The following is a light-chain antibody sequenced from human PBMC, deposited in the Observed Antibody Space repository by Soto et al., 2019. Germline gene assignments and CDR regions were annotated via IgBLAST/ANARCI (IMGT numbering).Light chain of an antibody. CDR1: SSDIGGYNY. V-gene: IGLV2-14*01. Sequence: QSALTQPPSASGSPGQSVTISCTGTSSDIGGYNYVSWYQQQSGKAPKLMIHEVSNRPSGVSNRFSGPKSGNTASLTISGLQAEDEADYYCSSYTSSRAYVFGIGTKLTVL. CDR2: EVS. CDR3: SSYTSSRAYV. J-gene: IGLJ1*01.